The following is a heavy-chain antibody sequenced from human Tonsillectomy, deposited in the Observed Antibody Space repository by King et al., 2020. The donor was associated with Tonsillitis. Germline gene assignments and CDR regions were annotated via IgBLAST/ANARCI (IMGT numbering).Heavy chain of an antibody. D-gene: IGHD4-17*01. Sequence: VQLVESGGGVVQPGRSLRLSCAASGFTFSSYGMHWVRQAPGKGLEWVAVISYDGSNKYYADSVKGRFTISRDNSKNTLYLQMNSLRAEDTAVYYCAKLPQPTVTTWRAFDIGGQGTMVTVSS. CDR3: AKLPQPTVTTWRAFDI. CDR1: GFTFSSYG. V-gene: IGHV3-30*18. CDR2: ISYDGSNK. J-gene: IGHJ3*02.